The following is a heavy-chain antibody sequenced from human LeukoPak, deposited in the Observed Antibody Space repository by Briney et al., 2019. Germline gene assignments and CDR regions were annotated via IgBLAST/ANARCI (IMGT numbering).Heavy chain of an antibody. CDR2: FDPEDGET. J-gene: IGHJ4*02. CDR3: ATDPYYYDSSGYSSDY. V-gene: IGHV1-24*01. Sequence: ASVKVSCKVSGYTLTELSMHWVRQAPGKGLEWMGGFDPEDGETIYAQKFQGRVTMTEDTSTDTAYMELSSLRSEDTAVYYCATDPYYYDSSGYSSDYWGQGTLVTVSS. CDR1: GYTLTELS. D-gene: IGHD3-22*01.